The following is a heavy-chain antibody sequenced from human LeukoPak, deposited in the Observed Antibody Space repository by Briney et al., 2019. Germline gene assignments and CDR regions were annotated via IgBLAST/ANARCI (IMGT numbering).Heavy chain of an antibody. Sequence: PGGSLRLSCAASGFTFSSYAMSWVRQAPGKGLERVSGISGSGGSTYYADSVKGRFTISRDNSKNTLYLQMNSLRAEDTAVYYCAKDVFQWLGPFDYWGQGTLVTVSS. J-gene: IGHJ4*02. D-gene: IGHD6-19*01. CDR1: GFTFSSYA. CDR3: AKDVFQWLGPFDY. V-gene: IGHV3-23*01. CDR2: ISGSGGST.